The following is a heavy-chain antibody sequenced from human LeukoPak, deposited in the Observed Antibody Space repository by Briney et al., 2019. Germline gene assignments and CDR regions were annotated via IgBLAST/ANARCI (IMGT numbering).Heavy chain of an antibody. V-gene: IGHV4-4*07. D-gene: IGHD5-12*01. CDR3: ARVGSDYADYYYYFYMDD. CDR1: GGSISSYY. Sequence: PSETLCLTCTVSGGSISSYYWSWVRQPAGKGLEWIGRIHSSGSTNYNPSLKSRVTMSVDTSKNQFSLTLSFVTAADTAVYYCARVGSDYADYYYYFYMDDLVKATTVTVSS. CDR2: IHSSGST. J-gene: IGHJ6*03.